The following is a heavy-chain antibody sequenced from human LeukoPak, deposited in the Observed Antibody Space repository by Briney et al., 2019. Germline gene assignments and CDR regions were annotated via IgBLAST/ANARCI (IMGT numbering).Heavy chain of an antibody. CDR1: GFTFSSYA. D-gene: IGHD3-3*01. V-gene: IGHV3-15*07. CDR3: TTDSDYDFWSGYSTGDY. J-gene: IGHJ4*02. CDR2: IKSKTDGGTT. Sequence: PGGSLRLSCAASGFTFSSYAMNWVRQAPGKGLEWVGRIKSKTDGGTTDYAAPVKGRFTISRDDSKNTLYLQMNSLKTEDTAVYYCTTDSDYDFWSGYSTGDYWGQGTLVTVSS.